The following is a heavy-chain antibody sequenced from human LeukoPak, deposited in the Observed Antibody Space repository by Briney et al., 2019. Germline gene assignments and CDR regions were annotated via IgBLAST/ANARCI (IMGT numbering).Heavy chain of an antibody. CDR1: GFTFSSYA. CDR2: ISGSGGST. V-gene: IGHV3-23*01. Sequence: TGGSLRLSCAASGFTFSSYAMSWVRQAPGKGLEWVSAISGSGGSTYYADFVKGRFTISRDNSKNTLYLQMNSLRAEDTAVYYCAKDSKAYYYDSSGTPDIWGQGTMVTVSS. CDR3: AKDSKAYYYDSSGTPDI. D-gene: IGHD3-22*01. J-gene: IGHJ3*02.